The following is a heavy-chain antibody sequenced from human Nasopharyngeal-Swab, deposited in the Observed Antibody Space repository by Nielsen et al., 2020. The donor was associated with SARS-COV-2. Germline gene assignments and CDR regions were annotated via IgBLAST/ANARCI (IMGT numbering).Heavy chain of an antibody. D-gene: IGHD3-22*01. J-gene: IGHJ2*01. V-gene: IGHV3-48*04. CDR3: ARALGGYYDSSGYSREYFDL. Sequence: WIRQPPGKGLEWVSYISSSSSTIYYADSVKGRFTISRDNAKNTLYLQMNSLRAEDTAVYYCARALGGYYDSSGYSREYFDLWGRGTLVTVSS. CDR2: ISSSSSTI.